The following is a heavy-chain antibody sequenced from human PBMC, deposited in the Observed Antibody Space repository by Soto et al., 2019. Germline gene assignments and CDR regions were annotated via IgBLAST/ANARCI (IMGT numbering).Heavy chain of an antibody. D-gene: IGHD3-3*01. CDR3: ARHYYDFWSGYPDY. J-gene: IGHJ4*02. V-gene: IGHV4-39*01. CDR1: GGSISSSSYY. Sequence: PSETLSLTCTVSGGSISSSSYYWGWIRQPPGKRLEWIGSIYYSGSTYYNPSLKSRVTISVDTSKNQFSLKLSSVTASDTAVYYCARHYYDFWSGYPDYRGQGTLVTVSS. CDR2: IYYSGST.